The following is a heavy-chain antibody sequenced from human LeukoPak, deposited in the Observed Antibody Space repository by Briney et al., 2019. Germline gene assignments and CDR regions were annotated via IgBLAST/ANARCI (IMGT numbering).Heavy chain of an antibody. D-gene: IGHD3-10*01. J-gene: IGHJ4*02. CDR3: VRDYITLDYFDY. CDR1: GFTFSSYW. CDR2: INSDGSST. V-gene: IGHV3-74*01. Sequence: GGSLRLSCAASGFTFSSYWMHWVRQAPGKGLVWVSRINSDGSSTSYAGSVKGRFTISRDNAKNTLYLQMNSLRAEDTAVYYCVRDYITLDYFDYWGQGTLVTVSS.